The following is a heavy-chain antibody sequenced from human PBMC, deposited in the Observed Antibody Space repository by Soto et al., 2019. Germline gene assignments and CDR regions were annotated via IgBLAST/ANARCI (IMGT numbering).Heavy chain of an antibody. D-gene: IGHD3-10*01. CDR3: ARVHMVRGARYAFDI. CDR1: GFTFSSYS. CDR2: ISSSSSYI. Sequence: GGSLRLSCAASGFTFSSYSMNWVRQAPGKGLEWVSSISSSSSYIYYADSVKGRFTISRDNAKNSLYLQMNSLRAEDTAVYYCARVHMVRGARYAFDIWGQGTMVTVSS. J-gene: IGHJ3*02. V-gene: IGHV3-21*01.